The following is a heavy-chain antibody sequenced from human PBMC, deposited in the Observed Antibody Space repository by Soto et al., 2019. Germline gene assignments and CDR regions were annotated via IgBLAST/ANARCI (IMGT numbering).Heavy chain of an antibody. Sequence: QITLKESGPTLVKPTQTLTLTCTFSGFSLSTSGVGVGWIRQPPGKALEWLALIYWDDDKRYSPSLNNRLTITKDTSKNPVVLTRTNVDSMDTATYYRARGVRYCCGTNGPNCLDSWGQGTLVAVSS. CDR2: IYWDDDK. CDR3: ARGVRYCCGTNGPNCLDS. CDR1: GFSLSTSGVG. V-gene: IGHV2-5*02. D-gene: IGHD2-15*01. J-gene: IGHJ5*01.